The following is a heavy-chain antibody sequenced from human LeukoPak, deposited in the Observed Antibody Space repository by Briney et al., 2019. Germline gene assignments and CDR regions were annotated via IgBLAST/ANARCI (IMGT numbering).Heavy chain of an antibody. D-gene: IGHD2-15*01. Sequence: PSETLSLTCTVSGGSIGSSSYYWGWIRQPPGTGLEWIGSIYYSGSTYYNPSLKSRVTISVDTSKNQFSLKLSSVTAADTAVYYCARLRLNCSGGSCYQYYFDYWGQGTLVTVSS. CDR1: GGSIGSSSYY. J-gene: IGHJ4*02. V-gene: IGHV4-39*01. CDR2: IYYSGST. CDR3: ARLRLNCSGGSCYQYYFDY.